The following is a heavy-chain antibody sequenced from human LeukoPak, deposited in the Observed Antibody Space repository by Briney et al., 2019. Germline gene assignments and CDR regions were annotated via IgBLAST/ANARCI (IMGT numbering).Heavy chain of an antibody. CDR3: ASGLGYCTNGVCSPFDY. V-gene: IGHV3-23*01. J-gene: IGHJ4*02. CDR1: GFAFSSYT. D-gene: IGHD2-8*01. CDR2: ISDSGDST. Sequence: GGSLRLSCAASGFAFSSYTVRWVRQAPGKGLEWVSAISDSGDSTYYADSVKGRFTISRDNSKNTLDLQMNSLRAEDTAIYYCASGLGYCTNGVCSPFDYWGQGTLVTVSS.